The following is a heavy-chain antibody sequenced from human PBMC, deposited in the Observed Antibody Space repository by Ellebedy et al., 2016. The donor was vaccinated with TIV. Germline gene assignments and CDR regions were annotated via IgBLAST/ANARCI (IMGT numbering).Heavy chain of an antibody. CDR1: GFTFSSYS. V-gene: IGHV3-48*02. CDR3: ARDPLY. J-gene: IGHJ4*02. CDR2: ISSSNSTI. Sequence: GESLKISXAASGFTFSSYSMNWVRQAPGKGLEWVSYISSSNSTIYYADSVKGRFTISRDNAKNSLYLQMNSLRDEDTAVYYCARDPLYWGQGTLVTVSS.